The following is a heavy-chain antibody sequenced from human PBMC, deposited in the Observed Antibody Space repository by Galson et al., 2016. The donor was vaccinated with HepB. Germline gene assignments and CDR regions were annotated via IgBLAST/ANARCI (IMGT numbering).Heavy chain of an antibody. CDR1: GYSFSSYG. J-gene: IGHJ4*02. V-gene: IGHV1-18*01. Sequence: SVKVSCKASGYSFSSYGINWVRQAPGQGLEWMGWISTYDGNTYFAQKLQDRVTMTRDTSTNTAYLELRNLRSDDTAMYYCARGVLATPDPDHWGQGTLVTVSS. CDR2: ISTYDGNT. CDR3: ARGVLATPDPDH. D-gene: IGHD4/OR15-4a*01.